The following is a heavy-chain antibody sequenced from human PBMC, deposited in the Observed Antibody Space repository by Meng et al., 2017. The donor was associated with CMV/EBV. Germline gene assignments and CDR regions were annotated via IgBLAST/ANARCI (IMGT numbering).Heavy chain of an antibody. Sequence: IPLKESGPTLVKPTQTLTLTCTFPSFSLSTCWMGVGWNRQPPGKALEWLALIYWDDDKRYSPSLKSRPTITSDTSNNQVVLTMTNMDPVDTATYYCAHRGSYGYHGYWGQGTLVTVSS. D-gene: IGHD5-18*01. CDR1: SFSLSTCWMG. J-gene: IGHJ4*02. CDR3: AHRGSYGYHGY. V-gene: IGHV2-5*02. CDR2: IYWDDDK.